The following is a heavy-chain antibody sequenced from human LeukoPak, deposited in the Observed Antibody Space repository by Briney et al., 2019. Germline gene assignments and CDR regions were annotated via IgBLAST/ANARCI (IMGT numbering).Heavy chain of an antibody. V-gene: IGHV1-8*02. Sequence: GASVKVSCKASGYTFTSYDINWVRQATGQGLEWMGWMNPNSGNTGYAQKFQGRVTMTRNTSISTAYMELSSLRSEDTAVYYCARGIVGLWFGELLPAEFTYYYYYMDVWGKGTTVTISS. CDR3: ARGIVGLWFGELLPAEFTYYYYYMDV. J-gene: IGHJ6*03. CDR1: GYTFTSYD. D-gene: IGHD3-10*01. CDR2: MNPNSGNT.